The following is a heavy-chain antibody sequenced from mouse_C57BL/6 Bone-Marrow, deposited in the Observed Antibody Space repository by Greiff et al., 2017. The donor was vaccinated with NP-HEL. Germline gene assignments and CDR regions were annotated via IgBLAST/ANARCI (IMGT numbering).Heavy chain of an antibody. CDR2: ISNGGGST. CDR3: ARQITTVVDRAMDY. V-gene: IGHV5-12*01. CDR1: GFTFSDYY. D-gene: IGHD1-1*01. J-gene: IGHJ4*01. Sequence: EVQRVESGGGLVQPGGSLKLSCAASGFTFSDYYMYWVRQTPEKRLEWVAYISNGGGSTYYPDTVKGRFTISRDNAKNTLYLQMSRLKSEDAAMYYCARQITTVVDRAMDYWGQGTSVTVSS.